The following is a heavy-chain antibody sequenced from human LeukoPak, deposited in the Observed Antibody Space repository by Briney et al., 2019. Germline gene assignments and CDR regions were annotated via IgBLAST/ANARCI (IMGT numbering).Heavy chain of an antibody. CDR1: GFTFNTYA. CDR2: ISGSGGVT. V-gene: IGHV3-23*01. Sequence: GGSLRLSCAASGFTFNTYAMSWVRQASGKGLEWVSAISGSGGVTYYADSVKGRFTTSRDISKNTVYLQMNSLRAEDTAVYYCAKSQEDDSSGYYYSNFDYWGQGTLVTVSS. J-gene: IGHJ4*02. CDR3: AKSQEDDSSGYYYSNFDY. D-gene: IGHD3-22*01.